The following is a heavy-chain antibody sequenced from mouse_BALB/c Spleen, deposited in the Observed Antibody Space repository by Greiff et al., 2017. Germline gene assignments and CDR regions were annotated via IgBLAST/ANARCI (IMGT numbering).Heavy chain of an antibody. Sequence: DVMLVESGGGLVKPGGSLKLSCAASGFTFSSYAMSWVRQTPEKRLEWVASISSGGSTYYPDSVKGRFTISRDNARNILYLQMSSLRSEDTAMYYCAREGITTKVYFDYWGQGTTLTVSS. CDR2: ISSGGST. D-gene: IGHD1-1*01. CDR3: AREGITTKVYFDY. J-gene: IGHJ2*01. CDR1: GFTFSSYA. V-gene: IGHV5-6-5*01.